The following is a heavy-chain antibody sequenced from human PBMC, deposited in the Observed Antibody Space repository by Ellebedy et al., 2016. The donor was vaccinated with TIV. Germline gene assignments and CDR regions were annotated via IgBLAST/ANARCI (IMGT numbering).Heavy chain of an antibody. Sequence: GESLKISCAASGFTFNSYAMHWVRQAPGKGLEWVAVIAYDGNSKYYADSVKGRFTISRDNAKNSLYLQMNSLRAEDTAVYYCARAASGIVVVNHWGYWGQGTLVTVSS. D-gene: IGHD3-22*01. CDR3: ARAASGIVVVNHWGY. CDR2: IAYDGNSK. CDR1: GFTFNSYA. V-gene: IGHV3-30-3*01. J-gene: IGHJ4*02.